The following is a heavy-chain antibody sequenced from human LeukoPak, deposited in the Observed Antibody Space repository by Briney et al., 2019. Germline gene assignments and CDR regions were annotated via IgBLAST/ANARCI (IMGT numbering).Heavy chain of an antibody. V-gene: IGHV4-59*01. J-gene: IGHJ4*02. Sequence: PSETLSLTCTVSGGSISSYYWSWIRQPPGKGLEWIGYIYYSGSTNYNPSLKSRVTISVDTSKNQFSLKLSSVTAADTAVYYCARERRVGVFDFWGQGTLVTVSS. CDR2: IYYSGST. CDR1: GGSISSYY. CDR3: ARERRVGVFDF. D-gene: IGHD2-8*01.